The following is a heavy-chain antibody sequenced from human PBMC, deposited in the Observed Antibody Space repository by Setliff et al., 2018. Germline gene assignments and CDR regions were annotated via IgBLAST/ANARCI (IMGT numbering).Heavy chain of an antibody. J-gene: IGHJ4*02. Sequence: ASVKVSCKTSGYSFTNYDINWVRQAPGQGLEWMGWISPNRGNKGYAQKFQGRVTMTWDTSTSTAYMELGNLRSEDTAIYYCARDRPSHTSDYYYSIPFDYWGRGTLVTVSS. D-gene: IGHD3-22*01. CDR2: ISPNRGNK. CDR3: ARDRPSHTSDYYYSIPFDY. V-gene: IGHV1-8*02. CDR1: GYSFTNYD.